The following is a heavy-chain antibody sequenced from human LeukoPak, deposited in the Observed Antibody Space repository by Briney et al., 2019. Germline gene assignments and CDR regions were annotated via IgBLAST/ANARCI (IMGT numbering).Heavy chain of an antibody. V-gene: IGHV1-2*02. CDR1: GYTFTSYY. D-gene: IGHD2-8*01. Sequence: ASVKVSCKASGYTFTSYYMHWVRQAPGQGLEWMGWINPNSGGTNYAQKFQGRVTMTRDTSTSTVYMELSSLRSEDTAVYYCAREDLMVALFDPWGQGTLVTVSS. J-gene: IGHJ5*02. CDR3: AREDLMVALFDP. CDR2: INPNSGGT.